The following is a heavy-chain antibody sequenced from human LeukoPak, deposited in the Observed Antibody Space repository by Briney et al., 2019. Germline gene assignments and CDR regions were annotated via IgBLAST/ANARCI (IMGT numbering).Heavy chain of an antibody. Sequence: ASVKVSCKASGYTFTGYYMHWVRQAPGQGLEWMGWINPNSGGTNYAQKFQGRVTMTRDTSISTAYMELSRLRSDDTAVYYCASLDGYNYGGYYFDYWGQGTLVTVSS. CDR2: INPNSGGT. CDR3: ASLDGYNYGGYYFDY. J-gene: IGHJ4*02. CDR1: GYTFTGYY. D-gene: IGHD5-24*01. V-gene: IGHV1-2*02.